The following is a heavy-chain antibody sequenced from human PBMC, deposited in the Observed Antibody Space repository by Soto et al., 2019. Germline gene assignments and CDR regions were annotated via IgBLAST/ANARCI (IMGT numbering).Heavy chain of an antibody. CDR1: GFTFRNYD. CDR2: ISAAGDP. CDR3: ARTDRDFYGLDG. Sequence: EVQLVESGGGLVQPGGSLRLSCEASGFTFRNYDMPWVRQGTGKGLEWVSGISAAGDPDYADSVVGRFTISRENAQNSFFLQMNSLRVGDTAVYYCARTDRDFYGLDGWGQGTTVIVSS. V-gene: IGHV3-13*05. J-gene: IGHJ6*02.